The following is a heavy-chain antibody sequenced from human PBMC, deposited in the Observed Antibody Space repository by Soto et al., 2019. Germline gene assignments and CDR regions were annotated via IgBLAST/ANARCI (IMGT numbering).Heavy chain of an antibody. V-gene: IGHV3-48*01. CDR3: ARGLYYYDSSGYY. J-gene: IGHJ4*02. Sequence: GGSLRLSCAASGFTFSSYSMNWVRQAPGKGLEWVSYISSSSSTIYYADSVKGRFTISRDNAKNSLYLQMNSLRAEDTAVFYCARGLYYYDSSGYYWGQGTLVTVSS. CDR1: GFTFSSYS. CDR2: ISSSSSTI. D-gene: IGHD3-22*01.